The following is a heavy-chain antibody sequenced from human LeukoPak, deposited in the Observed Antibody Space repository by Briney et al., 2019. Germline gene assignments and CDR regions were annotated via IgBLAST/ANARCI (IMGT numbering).Heavy chain of an antibody. CDR3: APDLRGSDWPVDY. Sequence: PGGSLRLSCAASGFTFPNYAMSWVRQAPGKGLEWVSLISDRGGSTWYADSVKGRFTISRDNSKNTLSLQMDSLRAEDSAVYYCAPDLRGSDWPVDYWGQGTLVTVSS. J-gene: IGHJ4*02. V-gene: IGHV3-23*01. CDR1: GFTFPNYA. CDR2: ISDRGGST. D-gene: IGHD3-9*01.